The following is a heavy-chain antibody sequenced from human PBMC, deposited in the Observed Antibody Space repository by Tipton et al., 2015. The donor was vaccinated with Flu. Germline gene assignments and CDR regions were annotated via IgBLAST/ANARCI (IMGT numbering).Heavy chain of an antibody. J-gene: IGHJ6*02. CDR1: GFVFSVYA. CDR3: AGDHIGYNPFYGLDV. CDR2: IWNDGSKK. D-gene: IGHD5-18*01. Sequence: SLRLSCPASGFVFSVYAIHWVRQAPGKGLEWVSVIWNDGSKKYYAESVMGRFTISRDNTQKMVYLQMNSLRAEDTAVYYCAGDHIGYNPFYGLDVWGQGATVSV. V-gene: IGHV3-33*01.